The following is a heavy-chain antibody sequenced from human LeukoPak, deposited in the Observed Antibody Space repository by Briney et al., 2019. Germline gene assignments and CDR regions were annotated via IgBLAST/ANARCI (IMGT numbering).Heavy chain of an antibody. Sequence: ASVNVSCKASGYTFTGYYMHWVRQAPGQGLEWMGWINPNSGGTNYAQKFQGWVTMTRDTSISTAYMELSRLRSDDTAVYYCARLGIAVAGFDYWGQGTLVTVSS. CDR1: GYTFTGYY. CDR3: ARLGIAVAGFDY. D-gene: IGHD6-19*01. V-gene: IGHV1-2*04. CDR2: INPNSGGT. J-gene: IGHJ4*02.